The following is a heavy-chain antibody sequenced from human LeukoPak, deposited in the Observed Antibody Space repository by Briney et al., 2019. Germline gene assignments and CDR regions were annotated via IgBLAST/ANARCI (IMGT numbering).Heavy chain of an antibody. V-gene: IGHV3-23*01. J-gene: IGHJ4*02. CDR2: ISSSSDNI. Sequence: GGSLRLSCTATGFTFSNFGMAWVRQAPGQGLEWVSTISSSSDNIYQADSVKGRFTISRDNSRSTLYLQMNSLRTEDTAVYYCAKDAGPRQLVFFDSWGQGTLVTVS. D-gene: IGHD6-6*01. CDR1: GFTFSNFG. CDR3: AKDAGPRQLVFFDS.